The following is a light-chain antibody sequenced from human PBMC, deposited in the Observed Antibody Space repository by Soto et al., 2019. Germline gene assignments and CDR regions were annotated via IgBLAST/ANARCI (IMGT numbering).Light chain of an antibody. CDR2: DVS. Sequence: EIMITQSPATLSESQEAKAPLSCRASQSVSSNLAWYQQKPGKAPRLLIYDVSNRAAGIPARFSGSGSGTDFTLTISSLEPEDFAVYYCQQRSNWPRTFGQGTKVDIK. CDR3: QQRSNWPRT. V-gene: IGKV3-11*01. CDR1: QSVSSN. J-gene: IGKJ1*01.